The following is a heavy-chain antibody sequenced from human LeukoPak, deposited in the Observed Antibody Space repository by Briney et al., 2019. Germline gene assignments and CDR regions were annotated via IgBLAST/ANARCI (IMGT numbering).Heavy chain of an antibody. CDR2: IGSSGSTI. J-gene: IGHJ1*01. Sequence: PGGSLRLSCAASGFTFSDYYMSWIRQAPGKGLEWVSYIGSSGSTIYYADSVKGRFTISRDNAKNSLYLQMNSLRAEDTAVYYCARDDNGWTPEYFQHWGQGTLVTVSS. D-gene: IGHD6-19*01. V-gene: IGHV3-11*01. CDR1: GFTFSDYY. CDR3: ARDDNGWTPEYFQH.